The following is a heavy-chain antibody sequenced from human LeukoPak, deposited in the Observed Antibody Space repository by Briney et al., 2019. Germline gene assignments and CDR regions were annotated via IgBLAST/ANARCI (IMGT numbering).Heavy chain of an antibody. D-gene: IGHD3-10*01. CDR2: ISSISSYI. CDR3: ARESSESYGMDV. V-gene: IGHV3-21*01. J-gene: IGHJ6*02. CDR1: GFTFSSYS. Sequence: GGSLRLSCAASGFTFSSYSMNWVRQAPGKGLEWVSSISSISSYIYYTDSVKGRFTISRDNAKNSLYLQMNSLRAVDTAVYYCARESSESYGMDVWGQGTTVTVSS.